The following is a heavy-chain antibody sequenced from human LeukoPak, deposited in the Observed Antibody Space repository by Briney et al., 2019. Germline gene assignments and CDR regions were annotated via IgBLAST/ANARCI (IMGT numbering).Heavy chain of an antibody. Sequence: GGSLRLSCAASGFTFDDYAMHWVRQAPGKGLEWVSGISWSSGSIGYADSVKGRFTISRDNAKNSLYLQMNSLRAEDTALYYCAKDVDGSGIYFDYWGQGTLVTVSS. J-gene: IGHJ4*02. CDR2: ISWSSGSI. D-gene: IGHD3-10*01. CDR3: AKDVDGSGIYFDY. CDR1: GFTFDDYA. V-gene: IGHV3-9*01.